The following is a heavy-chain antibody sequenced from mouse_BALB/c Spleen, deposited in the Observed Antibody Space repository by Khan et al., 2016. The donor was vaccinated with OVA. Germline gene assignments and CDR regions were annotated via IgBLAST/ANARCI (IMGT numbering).Heavy chain of an antibody. V-gene: IGHV3-2*02. CDR1: GYSITSGYV. CDR2: ISYSGST. D-gene: IGHD1-2*01. Sequence: VQLKESGPGLVKPSQSLSLTCTVTGYSITSGYVWNWIRQFPGNKLEWMGYISYSGSTNYNPSLKSRISITRDTSNNQFFLQLNSVTTEDTATYYCARTARIKYWGQGTTLTVSS. J-gene: IGHJ2*01. CDR3: ARTARIKY.